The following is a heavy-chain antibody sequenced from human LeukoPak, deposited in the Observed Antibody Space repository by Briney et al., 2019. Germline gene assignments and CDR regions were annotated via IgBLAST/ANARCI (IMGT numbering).Heavy chain of an antibody. J-gene: IGHJ5*02. Sequence: GGSLRLSCAASGFTFSSYAMNWVRQAPGKGLEGVSAINDGGDYTYYADSVKGRFTISRDNPKNTLYLQMNSLRAEDTAVYYCAKDPPEISWGQGTLVTVSS. CDR1: GFTFSSYA. V-gene: IGHV3-23*01. CDR3: AKDPPEIS. CDR2: INDGGDYT.